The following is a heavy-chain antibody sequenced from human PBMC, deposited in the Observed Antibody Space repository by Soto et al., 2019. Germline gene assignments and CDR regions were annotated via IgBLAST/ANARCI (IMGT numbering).Heavy chain of an antibody. V-gene: IGHV2-70*11. CDR2: IDWEDDE. J-gene: IGHJ6*03. D-gene: IGHD2-2*01. CDR1: GFSLSTSGMC. Sequence: SGPTLVNPTQTLTLTCTFSGFSLSTSGMCVSWIRQPPGEALEWLARIDWEDDEYYSTSLKTRLTISKDTSKNQVVLTLTNMDPADTATYYCARMRGVVVPAAPNDPYYYYYSTEVWGKGTTVTVSS. CDR3: ARMRGVVVPAAPNDPYYYYYSTEV.